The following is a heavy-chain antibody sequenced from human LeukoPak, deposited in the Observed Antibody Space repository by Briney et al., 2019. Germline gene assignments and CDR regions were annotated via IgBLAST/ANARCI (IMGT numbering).Heavy chain of an antibody. CDR1: GGTFSSYA. CDR2: IIPIFGTA. CDR3: ASSLAAAGLLGYYYFYYYMDV. V-gene: IGHV1-69*13. J-gene: IGHJ6*03. D-gene: IGHD6-13*01. Sequence: ASVKVSCKASGGTFSSYAISWVRQAPGQGLEWMGGIIPIFGTANYAQKFQGRVTITADESTSTAYMELSSLRSEDTAVYYCASSLAAAGLLGYYYFYYYMDVWGKGTTVTISS.